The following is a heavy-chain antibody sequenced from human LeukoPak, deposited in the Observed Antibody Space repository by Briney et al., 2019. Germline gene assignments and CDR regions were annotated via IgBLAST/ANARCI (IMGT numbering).Heavy chain of an antibody. CDR3: AKGADDFWSGYYTGFDY. D-gene: IGHD3-3*01. V-gene: IGHV3-23*01. CDR2: ISGSGGST. J-gene: IGHJ4*02. CDR1: GFTFSSYA. Sequence: GGSLRLSCAASGFTFSSYAMSWVRQAPGKGLEWVSAISGSGGSTYYADSVKGRFTISRDNSKNTLYQQMNSLRAEDTAVYYCAKGADDFWSGYYTGFDYWGQGTLVTVSS.